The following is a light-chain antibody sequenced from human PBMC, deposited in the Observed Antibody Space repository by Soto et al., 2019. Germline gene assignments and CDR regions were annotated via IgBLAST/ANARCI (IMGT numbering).Light chain of an antibody. CDR1: SSDVGGYNF. Sequence: QSVLTQPASVSGSPGQSIAISCTGSSSDVGGYNFVSWYQQHSGKAPNLMISDVSNRPSGVSDRFSGSKSGNTASLTISGLQAEDEADYFCSSYTSSSTYVFGTGTKVTVL. J-gene: IGLJ1*01. CDR3: SSYTSSSTYV. CDR2: DVS. V-gene: IGLV2-14*03.